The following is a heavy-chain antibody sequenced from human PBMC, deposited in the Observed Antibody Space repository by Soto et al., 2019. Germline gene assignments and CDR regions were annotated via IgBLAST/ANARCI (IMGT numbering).Heavy chain of an antibody. CDR3: AKGATVTTHYQYYGVDV. V-gene: IGHV3-43D*04. Sequence: SLRLSFSSSGFTFDDYAMCWVRQAPVKCLEWVSLINWDGDETYYADSVKGRFTISRDNTNNSVYLQMSSLRTEDTALYYCAKGATVTTHYQYYGVDVWGQGTTVTVSS. CDR1: GFTFDDYA. D-gene: IGHD4-17*01. CDR2: INWDGDET. J-gene: IGHJ6*02.